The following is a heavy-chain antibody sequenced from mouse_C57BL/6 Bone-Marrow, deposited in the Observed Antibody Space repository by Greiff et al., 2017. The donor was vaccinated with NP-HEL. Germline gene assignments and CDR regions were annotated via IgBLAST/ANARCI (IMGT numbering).Heavy chain of an antibody. V-gene: IGHV1-54*01. D-gene: IGHD1-1*01. CDR2: INPGSGGT. CDR1: GYAFTNYL. J-gene: IGHJ4*01. CDR3: AREELHYYGSSSGYAMDY. Sequence: VQLQQSGAELVRPGTSVKVSCKASGYAFTNYLIEWVKQRPGQGLEWIGVINPGSGGTNYNEKFKGKATLTADKSSSTAYMQLSSLTSEDSAVYFCAREELHYYGSSSGYAMDYWGQGTSVTVSS.